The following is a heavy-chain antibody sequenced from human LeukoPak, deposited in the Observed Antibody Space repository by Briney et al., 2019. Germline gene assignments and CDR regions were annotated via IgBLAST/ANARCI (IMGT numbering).Heavy chain of an antibody. J-gene: IGHJ4*02. D-gene: IGHD4-11*01. CDR3: AKFPTTVTGY. CDR2: IFYSGST. CDR1: GGSISTSSYY. V-gene: IGHV4-39*07. Sequence: SETLSLTCTVSGGSISTSSYYWGWIRQPPGKGLEWIGTIFYSGSTYYNPSLKSRVTVSLVTSKNQFSLKLSSVTAADTAVYYCAKFPTTVTGYWGQGTLVTVSS.